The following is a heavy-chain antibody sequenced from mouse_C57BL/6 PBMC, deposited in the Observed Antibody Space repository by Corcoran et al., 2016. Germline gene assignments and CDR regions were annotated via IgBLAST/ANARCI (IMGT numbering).Heavy chain of an antibody. CDR3: ARSSTNYYAMDY. CDR1: GYTFTDYN. CDR2: INPNNGGT. D-gene: IGHD1-3*01. J-gene: IGHJ4*01. V-gene: IGHV1-18*01. Sequence: EVQLQQSGPELVKPGASVKIPCKASGYTFTDYNKDWVKQSHGKSLEWSGDINPNNGGTIYNQKFKGKATLTVDKSSSTAYMELRSLTSEDTAVYYCARSSTNYYAMDYWGQGTSVTVSS.